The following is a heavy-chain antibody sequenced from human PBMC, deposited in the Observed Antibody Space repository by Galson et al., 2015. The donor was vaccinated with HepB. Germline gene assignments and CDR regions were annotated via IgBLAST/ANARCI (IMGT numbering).Heavy chain of an antibody. CDR3: ARGSDYVSSGYYPTGYFHH. V-gene: IGHV4-34*01. Sequence: SETLSLTCTVYGESFSSYYWSWIRQPPGKGLEWIGEINHIGGANYSPSLKTRVTISVDTSKNQFSLDLSSVTAADTAVYYCARGSDYVSSGYYPTGYFHHWGQGTLVTVSS. CDR2: INHIGGA. D-gene: IGHD3-22*01. CDR1: GESFSSYY. J-gene: IGHJ1*01.